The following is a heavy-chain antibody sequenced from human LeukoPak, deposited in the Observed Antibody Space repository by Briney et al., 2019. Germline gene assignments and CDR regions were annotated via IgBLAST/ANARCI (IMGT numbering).Heavy chain of an antibody. CDR3: ARDRGIVVVPAAMPYYYGMDV. D-gene: IGHD2-2*01. V-gene: IGHV1-2*02. Sequence: ASVKVSCKASGYTFTGYYMHWVRQAPGQGLEWMGWINPNSGGTNYAQKFQGRVTMTRDTSISTAYVELSRLRSDDTAVYYCARDRGIVVVPAAMPYYYGMDVWGQGTTVTVSS. CDR2: INPNSGGT. CDR1: GYTFTGYY. J-gene: IGHJ6*02.